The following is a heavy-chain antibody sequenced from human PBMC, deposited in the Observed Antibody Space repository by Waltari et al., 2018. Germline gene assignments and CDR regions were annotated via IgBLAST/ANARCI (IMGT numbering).Heavy chain of an antibody. D-gene: IGHD2-15*01. Sequence: QLQLQESGPGLVKPSGTLALTCAVSGDSMSSSDCWRWVRQSPRKGLEWIGKVRGDGGTNYNPSFASRVSVSLDTSNKQFSLKVTSATAADTAVYYCARDRGRGLYLDSWGPGTLVTVSP. J-gene: IGHJ4*02. CDR2: VRGDGGT. V-gene: IGHV4-4*02. CDR3: ARDRGRGLYLDS. CDR1: GDSMSSSDC.